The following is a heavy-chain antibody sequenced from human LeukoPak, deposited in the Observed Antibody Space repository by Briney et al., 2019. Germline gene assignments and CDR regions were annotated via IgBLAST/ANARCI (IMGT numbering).Heavy chain of an antibody. Sequence: ETLSLTCTVSGGSISSGGYYWSWIRQHPGKGLEWVSGVSGGGSSTYYADSVKGRFTISRDNSKNMLYLQMNSLRAEDTAVYYCAKDLYTSRYACCFDYWGQGTLVTVSS. CDR1: GGSISSGGYY. V-gene: IGHV3-23*01. CDR2: VSGGGSST. D-gene: IGHD6-13*01. CDR3: AKDLYTSRYACCFDY. J-gene: IGHJ4*02.